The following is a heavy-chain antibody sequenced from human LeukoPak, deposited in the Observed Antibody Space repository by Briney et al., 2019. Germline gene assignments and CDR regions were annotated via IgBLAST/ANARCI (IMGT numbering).Heavy chain of an antibody. CDR1: GFTFSSYA. Sequence: GGSLRLSCAASGFTFSSYAMSWVRQAPGKGLEWVSAISGSGGSAYYADSVKGRFTISRDNAKNTLYLQMNSLRAEDTAVYYCARVRGIAAGFWFDPWGQGTLVTVSS. CDR3: ARVRGIAAGFWFDP. CDR2: ISGSGGSA. J-gene: IGHJ5*02. D-gene: IGHD6-13*01. V-gene: IGHV3-23*01.